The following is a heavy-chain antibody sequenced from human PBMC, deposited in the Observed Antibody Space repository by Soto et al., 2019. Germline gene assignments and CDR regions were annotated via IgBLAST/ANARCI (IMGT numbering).Heavy chain of an antibody. CDR2: LHSGGDT. J-gene: IGHJ6*01. V-gene: IGHV3-53*04. CDR1: GIPVSSNY. Sequence: EVQLVESGGGLVQPGGSLRLSCVASGIPVSSNYMTWVRQAPGKGLEWVSVLHSGGDTHYANSVKGRFTISRHDSTNTVFLQMNRLTAEETAVYYCARDGPYYYASRMDVWGQGTTVTVSS. D-gene: IGHD3-10*01. CDR3: ARDGPYYYASRMDV.